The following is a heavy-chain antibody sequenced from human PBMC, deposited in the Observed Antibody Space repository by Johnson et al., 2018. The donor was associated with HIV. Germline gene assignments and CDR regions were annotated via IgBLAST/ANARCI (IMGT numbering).Heavy chain of an antibody. CDR1: GFTFSNYA. CDR2: ISGRGGST. V-gene: IGHV3-23*04. Sequence: VQLVESGGGLVQPGGSLRLSCGASGFTFSNYAMSWVRQALGKGLEWVSAISGRGGSTYYADSVKGRFTISRDNSKNTLYLQMNSLRPEDTAIYYCATLWFGEVSVYDAFDVWGQGTMVTVSS. CDR3: ATLWFGEVSVYDAFDV. D-gene: IGHD3-10*01. J-gene: IGHJ3*01.